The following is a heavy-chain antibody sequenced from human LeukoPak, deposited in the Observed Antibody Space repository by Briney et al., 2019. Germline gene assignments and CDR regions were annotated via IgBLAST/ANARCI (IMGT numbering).Heavy chain of an antibody. J-gene: IGHJ4*02. Sequence: GGSLRLSCAASGFTFSSYGMHWVRQAPGKGLEWVAFIRYDGSNKYYADSVKGRFTISRDNSKNTLYLQMNTLRAEDTAVYYCAKDTNCGGDCYFYYFDYWGQGTLVTVSS. CDR3: AKDTNCGGDCYFYYFDY. V-gene: IGHV3-30*02. CDR2: IRYDGSNK. CDR1: GFTFSSYG. D-gene: IGHD2-21*01.